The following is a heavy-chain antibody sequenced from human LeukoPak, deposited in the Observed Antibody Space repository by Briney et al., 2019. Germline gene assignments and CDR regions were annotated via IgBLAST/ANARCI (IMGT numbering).Heavy chain of an antibody. CDR2: IYYSGST. D-gene: IGHD3-9*01. J-gene: IGHJ4*02. V-gene: IGHV4-30-4*01. Sequence: SQTLSLTCTVSGGSISSGDYYRSWIRQSPGKGLEWIGYIYYSGSTYYNPSLKSRVTISVDTSKNRFSLKLSSVTAADTAVYYCARDDFDHYFDYWGQGTLVTVSS. CDR3: ARDDFDHYFDY. CDR1: GGSISSGDYY.